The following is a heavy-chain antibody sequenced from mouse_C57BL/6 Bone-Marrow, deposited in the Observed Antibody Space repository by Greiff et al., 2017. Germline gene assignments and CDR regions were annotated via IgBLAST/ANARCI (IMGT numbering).Heavy chain of an antibody. J-gene: IGHJ3*01. V-gene: IGHV1-55*01. CDR2: IYPGSGST. CDR1: GYTFTSYW. D-gene: IGHD1-1*01. CDR3: SRSLSYYGSSPRFAY. Sequence: QVQLQQSGAELVKPGASVKMSCKASGYTFTSYWITWVKQRPGQGLEWIGDIYPGSGSTNYNEKFKSKATLTVDTSSSTAYMQLSSLTSEDSAVYSCSRSLSYYGSSPRFAYWGQGTLVTVSA.